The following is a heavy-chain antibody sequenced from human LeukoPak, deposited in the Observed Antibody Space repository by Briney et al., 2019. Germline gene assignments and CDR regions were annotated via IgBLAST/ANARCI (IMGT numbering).Heavy chain of an antibody. CDR3: AKDYSSSWASFDY. Sequence: PGGSLRLSCAASGFTFSSYGMHWVRQAPGKGLEWVAFIRYDGSNKYYADSVKGRFTISRDNSKNTLYLQMNSLRDEDTAVYYCAKDYSSSWASFDYWGQGTLVTVSS. D-gene: IGHD6-13*01. CDR2: IRYDGSNK. V-gene: IGHV3-30*02. J-gene: IGHJ4*02. CDR1: GFTFSSYG.